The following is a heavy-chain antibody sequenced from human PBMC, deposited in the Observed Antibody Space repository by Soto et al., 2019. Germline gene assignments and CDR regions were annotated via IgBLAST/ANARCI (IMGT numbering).Heavy chain of an antibody. V-gene: IGHV1-69*01. CDR3: ARDPVVAAPPAGYYYYGMDI. J-gene: IGHJ6*02. CDR2: IIPIFGTA. Sequence: SGDVISRGLHAPKQGLEWMGGIIPIFGTANYAQKFQGRVTITADESTSTAYMELSSLRSEDTAVYYCARDPVVAAPPAGYYYYGMDIRGQGTTGT. CDR1: SGDV. D-gene: IGHD2-15*01.